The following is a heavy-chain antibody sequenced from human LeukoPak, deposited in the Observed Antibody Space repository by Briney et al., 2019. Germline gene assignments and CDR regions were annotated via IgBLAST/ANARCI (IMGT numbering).Heavy chain of an antibody. V-gene: IGHV3-9*01. J-gene: IGHJ4*02. CDR2: ISWNSGSI. CDR1: GFTFDDYA. D-gene: IGHD5-12*01. CDR3: AKLATGYSGYDYPQASFDY. Sequence: GRSLRLSCAASGFTFDDYAMHWVRQAPGKGLEWVSGISWNSGSIGYADSVKGRFAISGDNAKNSLYLQMNSLRAEDTALYYCAKLATGYSGYDYPQASFDYWGQGTLVTVSS.